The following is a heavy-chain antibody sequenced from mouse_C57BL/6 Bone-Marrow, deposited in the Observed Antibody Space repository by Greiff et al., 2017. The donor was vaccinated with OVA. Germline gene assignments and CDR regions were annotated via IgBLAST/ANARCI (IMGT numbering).Heavy chain of an antibody. CDR2: IYPRSGNT. Sequence: VQLQQSGAELARPGASVKMSCKASGYTFTSYGISWVKQRTGQGLEWIGEIYPRSGNTYYNEKFKGKATLTADKSSSTAYMELRSLTSEDSAVYFCARWRYGSFEAIDYWGQGTSVTVSS. J-gene: IGHJ4*01. CDR1: GYTFTSYG. CDR3: ARWRYGSFEAIDY. V-gene: IGHV1-81*01. D-gene: IGHD1-1*01.